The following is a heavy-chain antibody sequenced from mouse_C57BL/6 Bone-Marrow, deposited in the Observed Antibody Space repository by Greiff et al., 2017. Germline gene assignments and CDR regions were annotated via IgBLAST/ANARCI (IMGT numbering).Heavy chain of an antibody. CDR1: GYTFTSYW. Sequence: QVQLKQPGAELVRPGSSVKLSCKASGYTFTSYWMHWVKQRPIQGLEWIGNIDPSDSETHYNQKFKDKATLTVDKSSSTAYMQLSSLTSEDSAVYYCARRGGTYYFYYWGQGTTLTVS. D-gene: IGHD5-1*01. V-gene: IGHV1-52*01. CDR2: IDPSDSET. J-gene: IGHJ2*01. CDR3: ARRGGTYYFYY.